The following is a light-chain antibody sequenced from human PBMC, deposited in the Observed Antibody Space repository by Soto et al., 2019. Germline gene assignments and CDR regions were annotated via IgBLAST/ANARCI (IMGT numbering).Light chain of an antibody. CDR3: QQYGDWPPET. Sequence: EIVMTQSPGILSVSSGEGATLSCRASQYVGSSLAWYQQKPGQAPRLLIYGASTRATASPARFSASGSGTDFTLSISSLQSEDVAVYYCQQYGDWPPETFGQGTKLEI. CDR1: QYVGSS. V-gene: IGKV3-15*01. CDR2: GAS. J-gene: IGKJ2*01.